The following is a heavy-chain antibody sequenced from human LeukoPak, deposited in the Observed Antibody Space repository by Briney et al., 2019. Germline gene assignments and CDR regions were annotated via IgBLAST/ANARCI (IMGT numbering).Heavy chain of an antibody. Sequence: SETLSLTCAVSGGSISSSNWWSWVRQPPEKGLEWIGEIYHSGSTNYNPSLKSRVTISVDKSKNQFSLKLSSVTAADTAVYYCARYDVGWYYFDYWGQGTLVTVSS. D-gene: IGHD6-19*01. CDR2: IYHSGST. CDR1: GGSISSSNW. J-gene: IGHJ4*02. V-gene: IGHV4-4*02. CDR3: ARYDVGWYYFDY.